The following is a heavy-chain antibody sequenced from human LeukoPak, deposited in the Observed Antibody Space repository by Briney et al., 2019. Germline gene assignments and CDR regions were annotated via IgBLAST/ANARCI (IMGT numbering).Heavy chain of an antibody. Sequence: PGGSLRLSCAASGFTFSSYSMNWVRQAPGKGPEWVSYISSSSTTIYYADSVKGRFTISRDNAKNSVYLQMNSLRAEDTAVYYCARSCSGGTCNFPKFEPWGQGTLVTVSS. CDR2: ISSSSTTI. J-gene: IGHJ5*02. V-gene: IGHV3-48*04. CDR1: GFTFSSYS. CDR3: ARSCSGGTCNFPKFEP. D-gene: IGHD2-15*01.